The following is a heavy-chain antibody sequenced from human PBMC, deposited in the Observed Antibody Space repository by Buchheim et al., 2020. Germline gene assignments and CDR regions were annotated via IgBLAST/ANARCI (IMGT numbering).Heavy chain of an antibody. J-gene: IGHJ6*02. V-gene: IGHV3-23*01. CDR2: ISGSDSST. CDR3: AKTVKTYYDGMDV. CDR1: EIIFRGFA. Sequence: EVQLLESGGAWVQPGGSLRLSCVGSEIIFRGFAMNWVRQAPGKGPEWVASISGSDSSTFYGDSVKGRFTISRDYSQNTLHLQMNSLRAEDTAIYYCAKTVKTYYDGMDVWGQGTT. D-gene: IGHD3-10*01.